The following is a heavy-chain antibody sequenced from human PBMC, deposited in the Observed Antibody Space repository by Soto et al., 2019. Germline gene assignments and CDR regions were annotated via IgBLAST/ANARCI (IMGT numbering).Heavy chain of an antibody. Sequence: ASVKVSCKASGGTFSSYTINWVRQAPGKGLEWMGGFDPEDGETIYAQKFQGRVTMTEDTSTDTAYMELSSLRSEDTAVYYCATANRIMITFGGVIVMDGFDYWGQGTLVTVSS. D-gene: IGHD3-16*02. CDR2: FDPEDGET. CDR1: GGTFSSYT. J-gene: IGHJ4*02. V-gene: IGHV1-24*01. CDR3: ATANRIMITFGGVIVMDGFDY.